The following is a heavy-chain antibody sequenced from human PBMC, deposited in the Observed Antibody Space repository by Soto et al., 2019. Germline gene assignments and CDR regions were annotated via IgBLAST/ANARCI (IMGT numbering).Heavy chain of an antibody. CDR2: ISSSSSYI. D-gene: IGHD6-13*01. CDR3: ARIAAAGYFDY. CDR1: GFTFSSYS. V-gene: IGHV3-21*01. J-gene: IGHJ4*02. Sequence: GGSLRLSCAASGFTFSSYSMNWVRQAPGKGLEWVSSISSSSSYIYYADSVKGRFTISRDNAKNSLYLQMNSLRAEDTDVYYCARIAAAGYFDYWGQGTLVTVSS.